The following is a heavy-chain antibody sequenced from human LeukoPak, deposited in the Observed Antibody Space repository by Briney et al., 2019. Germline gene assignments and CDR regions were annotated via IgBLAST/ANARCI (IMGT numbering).Heavy chain of an antibody. D-gene: IGHD6-6*01. CDR1: GGSISSYY. Sequence: SETLSLTRTVSGGSISSYYWSWIRQPPGKGLEWIGYIYYSGSTNYNPSLKSRVTISVDTSKNQFSLKLSSVTAADTAVYYCARVDPDSSSTLEVSDYWGQGTLVTVSS. CDR2: IYYSGST. J-gene: IGHJ4*02. CDR3: ARVDPDSSSTLEVSDY. V-gene: IGHV4-59*01.